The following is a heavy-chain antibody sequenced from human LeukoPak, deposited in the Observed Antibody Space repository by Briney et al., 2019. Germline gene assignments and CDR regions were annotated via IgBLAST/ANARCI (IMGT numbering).Heavy chain of an antibody. V-gene: IGHV3-20*04. CDR2: INWNGGST. D-gene: IGHD6-13*01. CDR3: AREGIAAAPRSLDV. CDR1: GFTFSSYS. J-gene: IGHJ6*04. Sequence: PGGSLRLSCAASGFTFSSYSVNWVRQAPGKGLEWVSGINWNGGSTGYADSVKGRFTISRDNAKNSLYLQMNSLRAEDTALYYCAREGIAAAPRSLDVWGKGTTVTVSS.